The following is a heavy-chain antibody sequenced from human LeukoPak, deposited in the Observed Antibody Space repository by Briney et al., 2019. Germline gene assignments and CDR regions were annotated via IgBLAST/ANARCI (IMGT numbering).Heavy chain of an antibody. J-gene: IGHJ3*02. CDR1: GFTFDDYA. D-gene: IGHD4-17*01. Sequence: HPGGSLRLSCAASGFTFDDYAMHWVRQAPGKGLEWVSGISWNSGSIGYADSVKGRFTISRDNAKNSLYLQMNSLRAEDTAVYYCAREGEGYGDYINAFDIWGQGTMVTVSS. CDR2: ISWNSGSI. V-gene: IGHV3-9*01. CDR3: AREGEGYGDYINAFDI.